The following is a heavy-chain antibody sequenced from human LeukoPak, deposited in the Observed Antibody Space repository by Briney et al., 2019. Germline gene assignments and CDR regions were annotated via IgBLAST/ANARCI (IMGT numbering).Heavy chain of an antibody. J-gene: IGHJ4*02. CDR1: GGSFSGYY. CDR2: INHSGST. D-gene: IGHD3-16*01. V-gene: IGHV4-34*01. Sequence: PSETLSLTCAVYGGSFSGYYWSWIRQPPGKGLEWIGEINHSGSTNYNPSLKSRVTISVDTSKNQFSLKLSSVTAADTAVYCCARGWGLYDPFFDYWGQGTLVTVSS. CDR3: ARGWGLYDPFFDY.